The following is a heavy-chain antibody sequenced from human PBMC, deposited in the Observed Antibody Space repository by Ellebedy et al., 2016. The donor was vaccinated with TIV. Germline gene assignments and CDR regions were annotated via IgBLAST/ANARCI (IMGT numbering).Heavy chain of an antibody. J-gene: IGHJ6*02. CDR3: ARVPPWCYGCADV. V-gene: IGHV6-1*01. Sequence: MPSETLSLTCAISGDSVSNTGVTWNWIRQSPSRGLEWLGRAYYRSTWIYHYAVSVKGRITINPDTSNNQLSLHLNSVTPEDPAVYYCARVPPWCYGCADVWGQGTTVTVSS. CDR2: AYYRSTWIY. CDR1: GDSVSNTGVT. D-gene: IGHD3-16*01.